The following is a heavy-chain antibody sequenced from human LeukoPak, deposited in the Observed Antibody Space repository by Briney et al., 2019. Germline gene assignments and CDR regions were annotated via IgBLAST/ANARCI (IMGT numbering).Heavy chain of an antibody. Sequence: GGSLRLSCAASGFTFSSYWMNWVRQSPGKGLEWVANIKEDGSEKYYVDSVKGRFTISRDNAKNSVSLQMNSLRAEDTAVYYCARIYLKMASASWGQGTLVTVSS. D-gene: IGHD2-8*01. V-gene: IGHV3-7*01. CDR2: IKEDGSEK. CDR1: GFTFSSYW. J-gene: IGHJ5*02. CDR3: ARIYLKMASAS.